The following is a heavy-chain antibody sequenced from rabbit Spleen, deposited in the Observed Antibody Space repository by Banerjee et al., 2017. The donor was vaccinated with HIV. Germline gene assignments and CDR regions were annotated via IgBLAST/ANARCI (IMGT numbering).Heavy chain of an antibody. J-gene: IGHJ4*01. CDR3: ARDLAGVIGWNFGW. D-gene: IGHD4-1*01. Sequence: QSLEESGGDLVKPGASLTLTCTASGFSFSSRYYMCWVRQAPGKGLEWIACIDTGSSGFTYFASWAKGRFTCSKTSSTTVTLQMTSLTAADTATYFCARDLAGVIGWNFGWWGPGTLVTVS. CDR2: IDTGSSGFT. V-gene: IGHV1S40*01. CDR1: GFSFSSRYY.